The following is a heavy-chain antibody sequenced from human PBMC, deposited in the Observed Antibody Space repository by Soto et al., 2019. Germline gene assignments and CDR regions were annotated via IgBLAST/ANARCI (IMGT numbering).Heavy chain of an antibody. D-gene: IGHD2-2*01. CDR1: GFTFSSYA. J-gene: IGHJ6*02. CDR2: ISYDGSNK. CDR3: ARSRTYCISTSCFDYYYGMDV. V-gene: IGHV3-30-3*01. Sequence: SGGGVVQPGRSLRLSCAASGFTFSSYAMHWVRQAPGKGLEWVAVISYDGSNKYYADSVKGRFTISRDNSKNTLYLQMNSLRAEDTAVYYCARSRTYCISTSCFDYYYGMDVWGQGTTVTVSS.